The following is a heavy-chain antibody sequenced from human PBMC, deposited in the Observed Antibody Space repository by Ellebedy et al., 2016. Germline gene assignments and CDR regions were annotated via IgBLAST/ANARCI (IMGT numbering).Heavy chain of an antibody. CDR3: ARGKYGSGTYNKGVTWFDP. Sequence: ASVKVSCKASGYTFTGYFIHWVRQAPGQGLEWMGWINPNSGGTNYAQKFQGWVTMTRDTSISTAYMELSRLRSDDTDVYYCARGKYGSGTYNKGVTWFDPWGQGTLVTVSS. J-gene: IGHJ5*02. CDR2: INPNSGGT. CDR1: GYTFTGYF. D-gene: IGHD3-10*01. V-gene: IGHV1-2*04.